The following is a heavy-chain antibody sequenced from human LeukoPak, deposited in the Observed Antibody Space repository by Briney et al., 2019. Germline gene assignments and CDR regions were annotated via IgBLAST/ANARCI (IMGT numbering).Heavy chain of an antibody. CDR1: GFTFSNYS. V-gene: IGHV3-21*01. D-gene: IGHD3-22*01. Sequence: GGSLRLSCAASGFTFSNYSMNWVRQAPGKGLEWVSSISSSSSYIYYADSVKGRFTISRDNAKNSLYLQMNSLRAEDTAVYYCAGYDSSGYSIAYWGQGTLVTVSS. CDR3: AGYDSSGYSIAY. J-gene: IGHJ4*02. CDR2: ISSSSSYI.